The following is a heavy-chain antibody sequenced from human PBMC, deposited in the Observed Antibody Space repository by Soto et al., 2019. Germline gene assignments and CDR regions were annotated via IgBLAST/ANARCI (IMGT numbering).Heavy chain of an antibody. Sequence: SVKVSCKASGGTFSSYAISWVRQAPGQGLEWMGGIIPIFGTANYAQKFQGRVTITADESTSTAYMELSSLRSEDTAVYYCARRGPRGSGRPGYYGMDVWGQGTTVTVSS. V-gene: IGHV1-69*13. CDR2: IIPIFGTA. J-gene: IGHJ6*02. CDR1: GGTFSSYA. CDR3: ARRGPRGSGRPGYYGMDV. D-gene: IGHD1-26*01.